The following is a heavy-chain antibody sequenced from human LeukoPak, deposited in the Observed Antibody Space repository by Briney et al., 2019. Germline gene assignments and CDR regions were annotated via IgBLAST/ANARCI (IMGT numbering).Heavy chain of an antibody. Sequence: SVKVSCKASGGTFSSYAISWVRQAPGQGLEWMGGIIPIFGTANYAQKFQGRVTITADESTSTAYMELSSLRSEDTAVYYCARDKQQLVHRWFDPWCQGTLVTVSS. CDR1: GGTFSSYA. V-gene: IGHV1-69*13. CDR2: IIPIFGTA. J-gene: IGHJ5*02. CDR3: ARDKQQLVHRWFDP. D-gene: IGHD6-13*01.